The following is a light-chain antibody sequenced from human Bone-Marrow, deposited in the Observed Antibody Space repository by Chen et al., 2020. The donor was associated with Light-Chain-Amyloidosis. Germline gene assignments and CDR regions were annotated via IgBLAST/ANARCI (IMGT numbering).Light chain of an antibody. CDR3: QQRSNWPPWFFT. Sequence: DIVMTQSPDSLAVSLGERATINCRSSQSVLHSSNNKNYLGWYQQKPGQPPKLLIYWASTRESGVPDRFSGSGSATDFSLTISSLEPEDFAVYFCQQRSNWPPWFFTFGPGTRV. V-gene: IGKV4-1*01. CDR1: QSVLHSSNNKNY. J-gene: IGKJ3*01. CDR2: WAS.